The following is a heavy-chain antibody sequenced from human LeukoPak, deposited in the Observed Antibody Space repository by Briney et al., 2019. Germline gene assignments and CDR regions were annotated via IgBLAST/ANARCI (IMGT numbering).Heavy chain of an antibody. J-gene: IGHJ5*02. D-gene: IGHD2-2*01. CDR2: TYYRSTWYN. CDR3: ARRLTQYDCFDP. CDR1: GDSFSSNSVT. V-gene: IGHV6-1*01. Sequence: SQTLSLTCAISGDSFSSNSVTWNWIRQSPSRGLEWLGRTYYRSTWYNDYAVSVKGRITVNPDTSKNQFSLHLNSVTPEDTAVYYCARRLTQYDCFDPWGQGILVTVSS.